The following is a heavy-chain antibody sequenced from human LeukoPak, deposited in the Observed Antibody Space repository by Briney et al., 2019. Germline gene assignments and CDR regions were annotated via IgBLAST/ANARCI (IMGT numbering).Heavy chain of an antibody. CDR3: ARDLGDGYYRSSYFDY. D-gene: IGHD5-24*01. CDR1: GYTFTSYY. J-gene: IGHJ4*02. V-gene: IGHV1-46*01. CDR2: INPSGGST. Sequence: ASVRVSCKASGYTFTSYYMHWMRQAPGQGLEWMGIINPSGGSTSYAQKFQGRVTMTRDTSTSTVYMELSSLRSEDTAVYYCARDLGDGYYRSSYFDYWGQGTLVTVSS.